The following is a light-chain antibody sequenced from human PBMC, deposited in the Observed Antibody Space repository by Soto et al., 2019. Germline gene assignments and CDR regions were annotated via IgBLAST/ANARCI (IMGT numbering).Light chain of an antibody. CDR1: SSDVGAYNY. CDR2: EVN. V-gene: IGLV2-14*01. J-gene: IGLJ1*01. CDR3: ASYTRGGSYV. Sequence: QSALTQPASVSGSPGQSITISCTGTSSDVGAYNYVSWYQQHPGKAPKFIIYEVNNRPSGVSDRFSGSKSGNTASLTISALKAEDVADYYCASYTRGGSYVFGSGTKLTVL.